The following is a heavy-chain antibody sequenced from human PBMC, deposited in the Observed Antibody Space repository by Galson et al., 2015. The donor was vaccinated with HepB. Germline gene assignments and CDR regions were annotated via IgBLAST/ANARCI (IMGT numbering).Heavy chain of an antibody. Sequence: QSGAEVKEPGESLKISCEGSGYTFTTYWIGWVRQMPGKGLEWMGIIYPDDSDTKYSPSFQGQVTISADKSTGTVYLQWSSLRASDTAVYYCWRRGYYNYAMDVWGQGTTVIVSS. CDR3: WRRGYYNYAMDV. CDR1: GYTFTTYW. V-gene: IGHV5-51*01. J-gene: IGHJ6*02. CDR2: IYPDDSDT.